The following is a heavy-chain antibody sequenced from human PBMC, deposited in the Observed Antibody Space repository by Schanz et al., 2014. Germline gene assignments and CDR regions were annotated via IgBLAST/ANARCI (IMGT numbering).Heavy chain of an antibody. V-gene: IGHV3-48*01. CDR1: GITFSSHS. Sequence: EVHLLDSGGGLVQPGGSLRLSCAASGITFSSHSFNWVRQAPGKGLEWISYITYNGGTIYYADSMKGRFTVSRDNAENALYLQMNSLRAEDTGLYFCARGGSGSHYRLDYWGQGTLVTVSS. J-gene: IGHJ4*02. D-gene: IGHD1-26*01. CDR3: ARGGSGSHYRLDY. CDR2: ITYNGGTI.